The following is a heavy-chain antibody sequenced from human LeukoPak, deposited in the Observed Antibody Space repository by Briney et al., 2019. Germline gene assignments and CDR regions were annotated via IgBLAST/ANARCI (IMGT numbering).Heavy chain of an antibody. V-gene: IGHV5-51*01. Sequence: GESLQISCQGSGYSFTSYWIGWVRQMPGKGLEWMGIIYPGDSDTRYSPSFQGQVTISADKSISTAYLQWSSLKASDTAMYYCARCIAAAGTDWFDPWGQGTLVTVSS. CDR2: IYPGDSDT. D-gene: IGHD6-13*01. CDR3: ARCIAAAGTDWFDP. J-gene: IGHJ5*02. CDR1: GYSFTSYW.